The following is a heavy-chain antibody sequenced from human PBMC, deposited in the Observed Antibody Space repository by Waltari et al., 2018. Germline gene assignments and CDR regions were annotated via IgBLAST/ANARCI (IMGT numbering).Heavy chain of an antibody. V-gene: IGHV3-43D*04. CDR2: IIWDGGST. CDR3: GVHCSSTSCLVDY. J-gene: IGHJ4*02. Sequence: EVQLVESGGVVVQPGGSLRLSCAASGFTFDDYAMHWVRQAPGKGLEWVSLIIWDGGSTDYADSVKGRFTISRDNSKNSLYLQMNSLRAEDTALYYCGVHCSSTSCLVDYWGQGTLVTVSS. CDR1: GFTFDDYA. D-gene: IGHD2-2*01.